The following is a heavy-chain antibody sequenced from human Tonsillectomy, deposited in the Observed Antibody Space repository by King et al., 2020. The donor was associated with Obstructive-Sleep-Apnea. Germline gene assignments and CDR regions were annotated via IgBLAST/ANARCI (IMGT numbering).Heavy chain of an antibody. V-gene: IGHV3-23*04. Sequence: VQLVESGGGMVQPGGSLRLSCAASGFTFSSYAISWVRQAPGKGLEWVSAINTRGTTFYAGSVRGRFTISRDNSKYTVDLQVNSLRAEDTALYYCAKGGGGSGVYWVDSWGQGTLVTVSS. CDR1: GFTFSSYA. J-gene: IGHJ4*02. CDR2: INTRGTT. D-gene: IGHD3-10*01. CDR3: AKGGGGSGVYWVDS.